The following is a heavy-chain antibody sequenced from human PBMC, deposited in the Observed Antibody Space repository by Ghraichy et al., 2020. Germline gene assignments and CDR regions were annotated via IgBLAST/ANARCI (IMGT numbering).Heavy chain of an antibody. CDR1: GGSISGFY. CDR2: IYHSGNT. D-gene: IGHD1-1*01. CDR3: ARTWNGYYPGY. V-gene: IGHV4-59*08. J-gene: IGHJ4*02. Sequence: TLSLTCTISGGSISGFYWSWIRQPPGKGLEWIGYIYHSGNTNNNPSLKSRVTISVDTSKNRFSLHLTSVTAADTAMYYCARTWNGYYPGYWGQGTLVTVSS.